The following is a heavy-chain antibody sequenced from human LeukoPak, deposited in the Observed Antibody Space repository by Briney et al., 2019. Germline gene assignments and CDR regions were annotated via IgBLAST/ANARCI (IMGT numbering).Heavy chain of an antibody. CDR3: AKGATVTIDNRFDR. CDR2: ISGTGVKT. CDR1: GVTFSSYA. V-gene: IGHV3-23*01. Sequence: GGSLRLSCAASGVTFSSYAMNWVRQAPGKGLEWVSGISGTGVKTYYADSVRGRFTISRDNSKNILYLQMNSLRAEDTAVYYCAKGATVTIDNRFDRWGQGTLVTVSS. J-gene: IGHJ5*02. D-gene: IGHD4-17*01.